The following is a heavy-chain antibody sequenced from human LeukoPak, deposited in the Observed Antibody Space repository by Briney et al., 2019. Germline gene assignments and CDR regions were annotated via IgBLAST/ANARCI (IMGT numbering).Heavy chain of an antibody. CDR2: IYHSGST. CDR3: ATYSGNDYDAFDI. CDR1: GGSISSGSYY. V-gene: IGHV4-61*10. J-gene: IGHJ3*02. Sequence: PSETLSLTCTVSGGSISSGSYYWSWIRQPAGKGLEWIGEIYHSGSTTYNPSLGSRVNMSVDKSKNQFSLKLSSVTAADTAVYYCATYSGNDYDAFDIWGQGTMVIVSS. D-gene: IGHD5-12*01.